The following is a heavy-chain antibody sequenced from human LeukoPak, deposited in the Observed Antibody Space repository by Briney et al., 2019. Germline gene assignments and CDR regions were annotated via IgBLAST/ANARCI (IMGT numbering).Heavy chain of an antibody. CDR2: INHSGST. D-gene: IGHD6-19*01. V-gene: IGHV4-34*01. J-gene: IGHJ6*03. Sequence: SETLSLTCAVYGGSFSGYYWSWIRQPPGKGLEWIGEINHSGSTNYNPSLKSRVTISVDTSKNQFSLKLSSVTAADTAVYYCAKDFSGWYEGGHYYYYMDVWGKGTTVTISS. CDR1: GGSFSGYY. CDR3: AKDFSGWYEGGHYYYYMDV.